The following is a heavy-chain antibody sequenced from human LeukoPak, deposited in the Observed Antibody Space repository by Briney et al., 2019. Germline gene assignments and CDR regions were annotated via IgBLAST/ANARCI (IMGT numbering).Heavy chain of an antibody. Sequence: SETLSLTCTVSGDSISSYYWNWIRQPPGKGLEWIGYIYYSGSTNYNPSLKSRVTISVDTSKNLFSLKVSSVTAADTAVYYCARHDFWNGTDVWAKGPRSPSPQ. CDR1: GDSISSYY. J-gene: IGHJ6*04. D-gene: IGHD3-3*01. V-gene: IGHV4-59*01. CDR3: ARHDFWNGTDV. CDR2: IYYSGST.